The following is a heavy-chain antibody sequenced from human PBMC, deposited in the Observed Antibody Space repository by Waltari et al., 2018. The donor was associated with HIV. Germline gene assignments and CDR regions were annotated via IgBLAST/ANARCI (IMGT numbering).Heavy chain of an antibody. V-gene: IGHV3-33*01. J-gene: IGHJ4*02. D-gene: IGHD6-19*01. Sequence: QVQLVESGGGVVRPGRSLRLSSAASGFSGRRYGMHWFRQAPGKGREWVAVIWHDGSKKYYAGSVKGRFTVSRDTSKNTLYLEMNRLRAEDTAVYHCARDPGTLLIAVAGAFDYWGPGIPVTVSS. CDR2: IWHDGSKK. CDR1: GFSGRRYG. CDR3: ARDPGTLLIAVAGAFDY.